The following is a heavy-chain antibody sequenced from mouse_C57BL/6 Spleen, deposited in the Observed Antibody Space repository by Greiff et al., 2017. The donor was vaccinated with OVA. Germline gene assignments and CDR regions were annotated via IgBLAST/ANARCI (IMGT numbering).Heavy chain of an antibody. J-gene: IGHJ1*03. CDR2: IDPSDSYT. Sequence: QVQLQQPGAELVMPGASVKLSCKASGYTFTSYWMPWVQQRPGQGLEWIGEIDPSDSYTNYNPKFKGKSTLTVDKSSSPAYMQLSSLSSEDSAVYCGARCGVVARNWYFDVWGTGTTVTVSS. CDR3: ARCGVVARNWYFDV. D-gene: IGHD1-1*01. CDR1: GYTFTSYW. V-gene: IGHV1-69*01.